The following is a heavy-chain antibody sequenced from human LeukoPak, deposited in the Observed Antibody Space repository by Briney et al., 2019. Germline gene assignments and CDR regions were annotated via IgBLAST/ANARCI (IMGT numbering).Heavy chain of an antibody. J-gene: IGHJ4*02. CDR2: ISAYDGNT. Sequence: ASVKVSCKTSGYTFGVTWVRQAPGQGLEWVGWISAYDGNTNYAQKLQGRVTMTTDTSTSTAYMELRSLRSDDTAVYYCARDLGSGTFYSDYWGQGTLVTVSS. V-gene: IGHV1-18*01. CDR3: ARDLGSGTFYSDY. CDR1: GYTFG. D-gene: IGHD1-26*01.